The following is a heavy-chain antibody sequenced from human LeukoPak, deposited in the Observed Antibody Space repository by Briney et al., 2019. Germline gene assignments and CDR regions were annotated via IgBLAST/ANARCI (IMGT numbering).Heavy chain of an antibody. Sequence: GGPLRLSCAASGFTFSSYAMSWVRQAPGKGLEWVSAISGSGGSTYYADSVKGRFTISRDNSKNTLYLQMNSLRAEDTAVYYCAKVEHYDFWSGFDCLDPWGQGTLVTVSS. D-gene: IGHD3-3*01. CDR3: AKVEHYDFWSGFDCLDP. CDR2: ISGSGGST. CDR1: GFTFSSYA. V-gene: IGHV3-23*01. J-gene: IGHJ5*02.